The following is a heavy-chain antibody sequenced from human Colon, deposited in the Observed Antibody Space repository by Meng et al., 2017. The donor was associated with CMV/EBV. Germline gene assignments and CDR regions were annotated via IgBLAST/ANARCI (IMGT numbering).Heavy chain of an antibody. Sequence: GGSLRLSCAASGFTFDDYAMHWVRQVPGKGLERVSSITWNSGTVAYADSVRGRFTISRDNGQKSLHLQMNSLRTEDTAVYFCAKDMRSAATRDFDSWGQGTLVTVSS. CDR3: AKDMRSAATRDFDS. V-gene: IGHV3-9*01. CDR1: GFTFDDYA. D-gene: IGHD1-26*01. J-gene: IGHJ4*02. CDR2: ITWNSGTV.